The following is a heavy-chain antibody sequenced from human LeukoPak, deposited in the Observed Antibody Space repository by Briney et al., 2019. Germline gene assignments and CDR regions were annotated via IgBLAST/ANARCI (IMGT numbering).Heavy chain of an antibody. Sequence: PSETLSLTRSASGVSFSSYYWDWIRQPPGKGLEWIGSIYYSGTTYYNPSLESRITISVDTSKNQFSLRLSSVTAADTAVYYCARHGDKHLLIMGFDYWGPGSMVTISS. CDR1: GVSFSSYY. D-gene: IGHD2-8*01. CDR2: IYYSGTT. V-gene: IGHV4-39*01. CDR3: ARHGDKHLLIMGFDY. J-gene: IGHJ4*02.